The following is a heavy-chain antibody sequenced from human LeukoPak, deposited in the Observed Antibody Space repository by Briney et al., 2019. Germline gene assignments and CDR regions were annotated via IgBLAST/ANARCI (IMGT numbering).Heavy chain of an antibody. CDR2: IRQDGSEK. D-gene: IGHD3-22*01. CDR3: ARDRGAQFTYYDSSGYYDY. J-gene: IGHJ4*02. Sequence: GGSLRLSCAASGFTFSSYWMSWVRQAPGKGLEWVANIRQDGSEKYYVDSVKGRFTIFRDNAKNSLYLQMNSLRAEDTAVYYCARDRGAQFTYYDSSGYYDYWGQGTLVTVSS. CDR1: GFTFSSYW. V-gene: IGHV3-7*01.